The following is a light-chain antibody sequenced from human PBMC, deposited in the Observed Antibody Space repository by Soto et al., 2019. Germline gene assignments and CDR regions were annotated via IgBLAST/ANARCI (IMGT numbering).Light chain of an antibody. J-gene: IGLJ2*01. CDR3: SSYTSSSTLV. CDR2: DVT. Sequence: QSALTQPASVSGSPGQSITISCTGTSSDVGGYNYVSWYQQHPGKAPKVMIYDVTNRPSGVSYRFSGSMSGNTASLTISGLQAEDEADYYCSSYTSSSTLVFGGGTQLTVL. V-gene: IGLV2-14*01. CDR1: SSDVGGYNY.